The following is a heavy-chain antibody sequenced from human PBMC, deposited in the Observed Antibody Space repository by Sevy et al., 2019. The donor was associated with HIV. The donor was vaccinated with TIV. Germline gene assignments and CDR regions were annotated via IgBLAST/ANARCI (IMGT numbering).Heavy chain of an antibody. CDR3: AKWDADRRWYFDY. CDR2: ITGSSDYI. D-gene: IGHD1-26*01. CDR1: GFSFSNYN. J-gene: IGHJ4*02. Sequence: GGSLRLSYAASGFSFSNYNMIWVRQAPGKGLEWVSSITGSSDYIYYADSVKGRFTISRDNAKNSLYLRMNSLKTEDTAVYYCAKWDADRRWYFDYWGQGILVTVSS. V-gene: IGHV3-21*06.